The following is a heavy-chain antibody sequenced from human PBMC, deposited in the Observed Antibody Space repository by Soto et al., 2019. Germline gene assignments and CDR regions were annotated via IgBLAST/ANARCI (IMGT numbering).Heavy chain of an antibody. V-gene: IGHV1-69*13. CDR3: ARVRMSSSGWKNDY. J-gene: IGHJ4*02. CDR1: GGTFSSYA. Sequence: ASVKVSCKASGGTFSSYAISWVRQAPGQGLEWMGGIIPIFGTANYAQKFQGRVTITADESTSTAYMELSSLRSEDTAVYYCARVRMSSSGWKNDYWGQGTLVTVSS. D-gene: IGHD6-19*01. CDR2: IIPIFGTA.